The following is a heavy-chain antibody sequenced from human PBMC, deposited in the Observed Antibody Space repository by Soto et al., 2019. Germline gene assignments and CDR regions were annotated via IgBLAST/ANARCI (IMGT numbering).Heavy chain of an antibody. CDR3: AREGGSEQLQTSYNRFDT. J-gene: IGHJ5*02. V-gene: IGHV1-2*02. D-gene: IGHD1-1*01. CDR1: GYTFTDYH. Sequence: ASVKVSCKASGYTFTDYHIHWVRQAPGQGLEFMGWINANNGGAGSAQQFQGRVTVTRDTSITTVYMELSNLRSDDTAVYYCAREGGSEQLQTSYNRFDTWGQGTLVTVS. CDR2: INANNGGA.